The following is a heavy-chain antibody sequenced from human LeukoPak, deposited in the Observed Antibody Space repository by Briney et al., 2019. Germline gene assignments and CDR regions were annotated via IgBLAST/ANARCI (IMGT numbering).Heavy chain of an antibody. CDR2: ISDPHSGGET. Sequence: GGSLRLSCAASGFAFSSYTMNWVRQALGQGLEWVSTISDPHSGGETHYADSVQGRFTISRDDSQNMVYLQMDSLRAEDTAVYYCTTRLRNHFDYWGQGTQVTVSS. CDR3: TTRLRNHFDY. CDR1: GFAFSSYT. D-gene: IGHD5-12*01. J-gene: IGHJ4*02. V-gene: IGHV3-23*01.